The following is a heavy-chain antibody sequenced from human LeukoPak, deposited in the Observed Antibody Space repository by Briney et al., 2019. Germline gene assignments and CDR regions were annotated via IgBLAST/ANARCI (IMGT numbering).Heavy chain of an antibody. J-gene: IGHJ6*02. CDR1: GFTFSSYA. CDR2: IYYSGST. D-gene: IGHD2-21*01. V-gene: IGHV4-59*01. CDR3: ARDLVVVGPVGGYYYGMDV. Sequence: GSLRLSCAASGFTFSSYAMSWVRQAPGKGLEWIGYIYYSGSTNYNPSLKSRVTISVDTSKNQFSLKLSSVAAADTAVYYCARDLVVVGPVGGYYYGMDVWGQGTTVTVSS.